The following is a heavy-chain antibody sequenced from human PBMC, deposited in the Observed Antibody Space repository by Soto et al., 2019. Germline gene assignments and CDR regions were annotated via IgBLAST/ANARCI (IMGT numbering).Heavy chain of an antibody. CDR2: SSADNGNT. CDR3: ARVSSWYPIGPNYLDS. D-gene: IGHD6-13*01. J-gene: IGHJ4*02. CDR1: GYNFISYG. V-gene: IGHV1-18*01. Sequence: ASVKVSCKASGYNFISYGITWTRQAPGQGLEWMGWSSADNGNTNYAQNFQGRVTMTTDTSTSTAYMELRSLRSDDTAVYYCARVSSWYPIGPNYLDSWGQGTLVTVSS.